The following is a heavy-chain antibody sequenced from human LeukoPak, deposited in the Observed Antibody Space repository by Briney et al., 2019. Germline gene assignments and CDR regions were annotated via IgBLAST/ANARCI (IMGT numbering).Heavy chain of an antibody. J-gene: IGHJ4*02. CDR3: ARERKDGGLFDY. CDR1: GGSISSGDYY. V-gene: IGHV4-30-4*01. CDR2: IYYSGST. Sequence: SETLSLTCTVSGGSISSGDYYWSWIRQPPGKGLEWIGYIYYSGSTYHNPSLKSRVTISVDTSKNQFSLKLSSVTAADTAVYYCARERKDGGLFDYWGQGTLVTVSS. D-gene: IGHD3-10*01.